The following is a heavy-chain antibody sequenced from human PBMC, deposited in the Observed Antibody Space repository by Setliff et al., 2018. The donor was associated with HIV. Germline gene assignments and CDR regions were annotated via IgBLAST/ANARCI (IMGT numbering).Heavy chain of an antibody. CDR1: GYTFTTYG. V-gene: IGHV1-18*01. J-gene: IGHJ6*02. CDR3: ARSLLYYSLVAYYYGMDV. Sequence: EASVKVSCKASGYTFTTYGISWVRQAPGQGLEWMGWISAYNGNTNYAQKLQGRVTMTTDTSTSTAYMELRSLTSDDTAVYYCARSLLYYSLVAYYYGMDVWGQGTTVTVSS. CDR2: ISAYNGNT. D-gene: IGHD3-10*01.